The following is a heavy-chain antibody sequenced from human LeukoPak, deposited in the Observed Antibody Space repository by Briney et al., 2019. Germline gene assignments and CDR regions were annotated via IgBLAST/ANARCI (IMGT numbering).Heavy chain of an antibody. V-gene: IGHV3-30*03. CDR1: GFTFSSYG. J-gene: IGHJ6*02. Sequence: PGGSLRLSCAASGFTFSSYGMHWVRQAPGKGLEWVAVISYDGSNKYYADSVKGRFTISRDNSKNTLYLQMNSLRAEDTAVYYCARARIVGATTVPYYYGMDVWGQGTTVTVSS. CDR3: ARARIVGATTVPYYYGMDV. D-gene: IGHD1-26*01. CDR2: ISYDGSNK.